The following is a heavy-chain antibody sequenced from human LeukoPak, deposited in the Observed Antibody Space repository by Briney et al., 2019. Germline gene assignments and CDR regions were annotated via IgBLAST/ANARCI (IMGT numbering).Heavy chain of an antibody. CDR2: ISGSGGST. D-gene: IGHD3-22*01. J-gene: IGHJ4*02. CDR1: GFTFSSYA. V-gene: IGHV3-23*01. Sequence: GGSLRLSCAAPGFTFSSYAMSWVRQAPGKGLEWVSAISGSGGSTYYADSVKGRFTISRDNSKNTLYLRMNSLRAEDTAVYYCAKGHVTMIVVISPIDYWGQGTLVTVSS. CDR3: AKGHVTMIVVISPIDY.